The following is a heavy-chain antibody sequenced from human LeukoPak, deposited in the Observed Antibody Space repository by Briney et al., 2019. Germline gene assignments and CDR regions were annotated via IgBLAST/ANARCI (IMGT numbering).Heavy chain of an antibody. J-gene: IGHJ4*02. CDR1: GGSISSSYW. CDR3: ARHPLGYDILTGYYMGYYFDY. CDR2: VYHSGST. Sequence: SETLSLTCAVSGGSISSSYWWSWVRQPLGEGLEWIGEVYHSGSTNYYPSLKSRVTISVDTSKNQFSLKLSSVTAADTAVCYCARHPLGYDILTGYYMGYYFDYWGQGTLVTVSS. V-gene: IGHV4-4*02. D-gene: IGHD3-9*01.